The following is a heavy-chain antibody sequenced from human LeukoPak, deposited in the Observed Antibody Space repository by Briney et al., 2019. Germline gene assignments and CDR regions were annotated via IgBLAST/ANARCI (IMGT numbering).Heavy chain of an antibody. D-gene: IGHD2-15*01. CDR1: GYTFTSYG. CDR2: ISAYNGDT. J-gene: IGHJ4*02. Sequence: GASVKVSCKASGYTFTSYGISWVRQAPGQGLEWMGWISAYNGDTYYAPNLQGRVTMTTDTSTSTAYVELRSLRSDDMAVYHCARDNLAAIAGWGLDYWGQGTLVTVSS. CDR3: ARDNLAAIAGWGLDY. V-gene: IGHV1-18*03.